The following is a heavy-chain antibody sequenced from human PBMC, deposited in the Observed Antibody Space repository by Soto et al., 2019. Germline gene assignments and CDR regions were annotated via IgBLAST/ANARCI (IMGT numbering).Heavy chain of an antibody. J-gene: IGHJ6*02. D-gene: IGHD3-3*01. CDR1: GYTFTSYD. CDR2: MNPNSGNT. V-gene: IGHV1-8*01. CDR3: ARGGFLEWLPYYYYGMDV. Sequence: ASVKVSFKASGYTFTSYDINWVRQATGQGLEWMGWMNPNSGNTGYAQKFQGRVTMTRNTSISTAYMELSSLRSEDTAVYYCARGGFLEWLPYYYYGMDVWGQGTTVTVSS.